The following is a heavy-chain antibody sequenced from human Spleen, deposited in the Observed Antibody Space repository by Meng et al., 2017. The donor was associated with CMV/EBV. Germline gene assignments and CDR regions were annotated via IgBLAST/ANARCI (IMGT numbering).Heavy chain of an antibody. D-gene: IGHD3-3*01. J-gene: IGHJ6*02. CDR3: ARLLEWFRFYYYGMDV. CDR1: GFTFSSYW. Sequence: GGSLRLSCAASGFTFSSYWMHWVRQAPGKGLVWVSLINSDGSITTYADSVKGRFTISRDYAKNTLYVQMNSLRAEDTAVYYCARLLEWFRFYYYGMDVWGQGTTVTVSS. V-gene: IGHV3-74*01. CDR2: INSDGSIT.